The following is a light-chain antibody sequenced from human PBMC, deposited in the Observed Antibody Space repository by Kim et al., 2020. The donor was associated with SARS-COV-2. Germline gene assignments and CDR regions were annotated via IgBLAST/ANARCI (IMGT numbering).Light chain of an antibody. CDR1: QSVSSSY. V-gene: IGKV3-20*01. CDR3: QQYGSSPPIT. Sequence: EIVLTHSPGTLSLSPGERATLSCRASQSVSSSYLVWYQQKPGQAPRLLIYGASSRATGIPDRFSGSGSGTDFTLTISRLEPEDFAVYYCQQYGSSPPITFGQGTRLEIK. J-gene: IGKJ5*01. CDR2: GAS.